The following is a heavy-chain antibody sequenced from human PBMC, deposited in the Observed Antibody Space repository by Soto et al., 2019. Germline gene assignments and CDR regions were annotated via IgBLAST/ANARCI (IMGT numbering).Heavy chain of an antibody. J-gene: IGHJ6*03. CDR3: ARVKRDCSSTSCYADYYYYYMDV. V-gene: IGHV1-69*02. CDR2: IIPILGIA. Sequence: QVQLVQSGAEVKKPGSSVKVSCKASGGTFSSYTISWVRQAPGQGLEWMGRIIPILGIANYAQKFQGRVTITAAKSTSTAYMELSSLRSEDTAVYYCARVKRDCSSTSCYADYYYYYMDVWGKGTTVTVSS. CDR1: GGTFSSYT. D-gene: IGHD2-2*01.